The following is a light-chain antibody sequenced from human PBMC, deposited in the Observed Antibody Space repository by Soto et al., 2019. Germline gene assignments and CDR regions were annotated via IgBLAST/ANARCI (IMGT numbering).Light chain of an antibody. Sequence: DVVMTQSPLSLPVTLGQPASISCRSSQSLVHSDGNTYLNWYQQRPGQSPRRLIYKVSNRDSGVPDRFSGSASGSDFTLKISRVEAEDVGVYYCMQGTHWPYTVGQGTKLEIK. J-gene: IGKJ2*01. V-gene: IGKV2-30*02. CDR2: KVS. CDR1: QSLVHSDGNTY. CDR3: MQGTHWPYT.